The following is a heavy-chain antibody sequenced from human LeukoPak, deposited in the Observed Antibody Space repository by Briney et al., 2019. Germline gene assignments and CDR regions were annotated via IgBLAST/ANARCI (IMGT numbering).Heavy chain of an antibody. CDR1: GFTFSSYA. V-gene: IGHV3-23*01. Sequence: GGSLRLSCAASGFTFSSYAMSWVRQAPGKGLEWVSAISGSGGSTYYADSVKGRFTISRDNSKNTLYLQMNSLRAEDAAVYYCAKSRYYDSSGYRSWGQGTLVTVSS. D-gene: IGHD3-22*01. CDR2: ISGSGGST. J-gene: IGHJ4*02. CDR3: AKSRYYDSSGYRS.